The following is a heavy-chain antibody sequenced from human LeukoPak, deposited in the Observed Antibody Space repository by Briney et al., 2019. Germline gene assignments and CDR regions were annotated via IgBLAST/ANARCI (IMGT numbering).Heavy chain of an antibody. V-gene: IGHV3-7*01. CDR3: VKVAKYYYGSETYYFFEH. CDR1: GFTFNNYW. J-gene: IGHJ4*02. D-gene: IGHD3-10*01. CDR2: IKEDGREE. Sequence: GGSPRLSCEASGFTFNNYWMSWFRQAPGKGLEWVATIKEDGREEYYVDSVKGRFTVSRDNAKNSLYLQMNSLRVEDTAIYYCVKVAKYYYGSETYYFFEHWGQGTPVTASS.